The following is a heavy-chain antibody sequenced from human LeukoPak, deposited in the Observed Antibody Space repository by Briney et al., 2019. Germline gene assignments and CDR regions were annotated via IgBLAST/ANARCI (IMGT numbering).Heavy chain of an antibody. CDR1: GFTFSTYS. CDR2: ISGPAGSW. CDR3: AKKVGLVSAPLYYFDV. V-gene: IGHV3-23*01. J-gene: IGHJ4*02. D-gene: IGHD5/OR15-5a*01. Sequence: PGGSLRLSCAASGFTFSTYSTNWVRQAPGKGLEWVSAISGPAGSWDYADSVKGRFTISRDNSKNTLFLQMNSLRAEDTAIYYCAKKVGLVSAPLYYFDVWGQGTLVTVSS.